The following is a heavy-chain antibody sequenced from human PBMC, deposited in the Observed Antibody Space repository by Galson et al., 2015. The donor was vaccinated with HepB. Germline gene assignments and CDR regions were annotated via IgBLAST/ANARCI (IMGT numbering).Heavy chain of an antibody. CDR3: ARSGYSRVYGMDV. CDR2: IYSGGST. V-gene: IGHV3-53*01. J-gene: IGHJ6*02. Sequence: SLRLSCAASGFTVSSNYMSWVRQAPGKGLEWVSVIYSGGSTYYADSVKGRFTISRDNSKYTLYLQMNSLRAEDTAVYYCARSGYSRVYGMDVWGQGTTVTVSS. CDR1: GFTVSSNY. D-gene: IGHD6-13*01.